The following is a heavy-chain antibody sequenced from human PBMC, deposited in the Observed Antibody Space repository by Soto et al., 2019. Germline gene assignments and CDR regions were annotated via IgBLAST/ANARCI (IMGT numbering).Heavy chain of an antibody. Sequence: EVLLEESGGGFVQPGGSLRLSCAASGFTVSNNYMTWFRQAPGKGLEGVAVIQDGGSISYADSVSDRFTISRDNSKNTVFLEMNNLRPEDTAVYFCARGEGSGSNALGHWGQGTLVTVSS. J-gene: IGHJ4*02. D-gene: IGHD3-16*01. V-gene: IGHV3-66*01. CDR2: IQDGGSI. CDR1: GFTVSNNY. CDR3: ARGEGSGSNALGH.